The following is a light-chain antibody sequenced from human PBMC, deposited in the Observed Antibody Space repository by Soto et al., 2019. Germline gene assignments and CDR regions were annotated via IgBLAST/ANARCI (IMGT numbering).Light chain of an antibody. Sequence: ETVLTQSPGTLSLSPGERATVSCRASQSVGGNSLAWYQQRPGQAPRLLIHGAFTRATGIPARFSGSGSGTEFTLTISTLQSEDFAVYYCQQYNNWPWTFGQGTKVDIK. V-gene: IGKV3-15*01. CDR1: QSVGGN. J-gene: IGKJ1*01. CDR3: QQYNNWPWT. CDR2: GAF.